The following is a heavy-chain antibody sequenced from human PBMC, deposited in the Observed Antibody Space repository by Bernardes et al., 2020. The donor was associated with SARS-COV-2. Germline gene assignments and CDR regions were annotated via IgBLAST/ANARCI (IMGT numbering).Heavy chain of an antibody. CDR3: AKGAYYYYGSGSYRYGMDV. D-gene: IGHD3-10*01. CDR1: GFTFDDYA. Sequence: GGSLRLSCAASGFTFDDYAMHWVRQAPGKGLEWVAVISYDGSNKYYADSVKGRFTISRDNSKNTLYLQMNSLRAEDTAVYYCAKGAYYYYGSGSYRYGMDVWGQGTTVTVSS. CDR2: ISYDGSNK. V-gene: IGHV3-30*18. J-gene: IGHJ6*02.